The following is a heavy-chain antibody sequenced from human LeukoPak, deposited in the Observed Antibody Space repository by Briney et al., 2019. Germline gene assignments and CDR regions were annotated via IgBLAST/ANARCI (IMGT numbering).Heavy chain of an antibody. Sequence: GGSLRLSCAASGFTFSSYGMHGVRQAPGKGLEWVAVISYDGSNINYAESVKGRFTISRENSKNTLYLQMNSLRAEDTAVYYCAKDQYFVTGYYSHMDVWGKGTTVTISS. CDR2: ISYDGSNI. J-gene: IGHJ6*03. CDR1: GFTFSSYG. CDR3: AKDQYFVTGYYSHMDV. V-gene: IGHV3-30*18. D-gene: IGHD2-21*02.